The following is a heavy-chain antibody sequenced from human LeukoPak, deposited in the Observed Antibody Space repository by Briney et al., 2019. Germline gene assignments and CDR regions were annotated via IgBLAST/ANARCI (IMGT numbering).Heavy chain of an antibody. J-gene: IGHJ4*02. CDR2: IHYSGST. CDR1: GGSISSYY. Sequence: NPSETLSLTCTVSGGSISSYYWSWIRQPPGKGLEWSGYIHYSGSTNYNPSLKSRVTISVDTSKNQFSLRLNSVTAADTAVYYCASDFFSGIAVAGTSGIWGQGTLVTVSS. CDR3: ASDFFSGIAVAGTSGI. V-gene: IGHV4-59*12. D-gene: IGHD6-19*01.